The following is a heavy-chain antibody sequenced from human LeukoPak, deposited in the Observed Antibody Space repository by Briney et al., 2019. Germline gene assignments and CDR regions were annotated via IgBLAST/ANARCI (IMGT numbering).Heavy chain of an antibody. CDR3: ARNQWLRFDAFDI. Sequence: GGSLRLSCAASGFTFSDYYMSWIRQAPGKGLEWVSYISSSGSTIYYADSVKGRFTISRDNAKNSLYLQMNSLRAEDTAFYYCARNQWLRFDAFDIWGQGTMVTVSS. J-gene: IGHJ3*02. D-gene: IGHD5-12*01. CDR2: ISSSGSTI. CDR1: GFTFSDYY. V-gene: IGHV3-11*01.